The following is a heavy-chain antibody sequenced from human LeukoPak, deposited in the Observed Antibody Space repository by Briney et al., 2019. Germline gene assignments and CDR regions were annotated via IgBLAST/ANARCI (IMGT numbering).Heavy chain of an antibody. V-gene: IGHV4-30-4*01. CDR1: GGSISRGDYY. CDR2: TYYSGST. CDR3: ARPYYYDSRIDP. J-gene: IGHJ5*02. D-gene: IGHD3-22*01. Sequence: PWETLSLTCTVSGGSISRGDYYWSWIRQPPGKGLEWIGYTYYSGSTYYNPSLKNRVSISVDTSKNQFSLTLSSVTAADTAVYYCARPYYYDSRIDPRGQGTLVTVSS.